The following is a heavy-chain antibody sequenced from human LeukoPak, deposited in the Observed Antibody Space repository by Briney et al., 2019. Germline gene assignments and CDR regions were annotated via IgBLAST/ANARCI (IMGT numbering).Heavy chain of an antibody. CDR1: GGSISSNNYY. CDR2: IYYSGST. J-gene: IGHJ4*02. CDR3: ARDGGGYSYGSGSDY. Sequence: SETLSLTCTVSGGSISSNNYYWGWIRQPPGKGLEWIGSIYYSGSTNYNPSLKSRVTISVDTSKNQFSLKLSSVTAADTAVYYCARDGGGYSYGSGSDYWGQGTLVTVSS. D-gene: IGHD5-18*01. V-gene: IGHV4-39*07.